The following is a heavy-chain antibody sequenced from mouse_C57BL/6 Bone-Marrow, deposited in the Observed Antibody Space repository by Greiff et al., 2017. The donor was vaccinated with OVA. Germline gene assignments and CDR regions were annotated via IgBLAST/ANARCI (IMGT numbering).Heavy chain of an antibody. CDR2: IYPGNSDT. D-gene: IGHD1-1*01. Sequence: EVQLQESGTVLARPGASVKMSCKTSGYTFTSYWMHWVKQRPGQGLEWIGAIYPGNSDTSYNQKFKGKAKLTAVTSASTAYMELSSLTDEDSAVYYCTRVCDTTVDYYAMDDWGQGTSVTVSS. V-gene: IGHV1-5*01. J-gene: IGHJ4*01. CDR1: GYTFTSYW. CDR3: TRVCDTTVDYYAMDD.